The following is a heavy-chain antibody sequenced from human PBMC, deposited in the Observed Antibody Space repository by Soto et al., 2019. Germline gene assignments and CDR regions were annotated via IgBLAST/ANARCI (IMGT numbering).Heavy chain of an antibody. CDR1: GFSLTTSGVG. CDR3: AHRVLRAVFGLVTTTSIYFDF. CDR2: IYWDDDK. Sequence: QITLNESGPTVVKPTETLTLTCTFSGFSLTTSGVGVGWVRQSPGKAPEWLASIYWDDDKRYSTSLKSRLTITKDTSKKQVVLTTANVDPADPATYYCAHRVLRAVFGLVTTTSIYFDFWGQGTPVVVSS. V-gene: IGHV2-5*02. D-gene: IGHD3-3*01. J-gene: IGHJ4*02.